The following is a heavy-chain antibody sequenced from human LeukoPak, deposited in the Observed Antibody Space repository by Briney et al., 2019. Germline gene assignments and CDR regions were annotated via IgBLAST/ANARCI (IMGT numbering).Heavy chain of an antibody. D-gene: IGHD6-19*01. CDR1: GFTLSTYW. Sequence: GGSLRLSCAAFGFTLSTYWMSWVRQAPGKGLEWVASVTEDGSDKYDVDSVEGRFTISRDNAKNLLYLQMNSLRVEDTAVYYCARDQRYRSRKNYYYYMDVWGRGTTVIVSS. CDR2: VTEDGSDK. J-gene: IGHJ6*03. CDR3: ARDQRYRSRKNYYYYMDV. V-gene: IGHV3-7*01.